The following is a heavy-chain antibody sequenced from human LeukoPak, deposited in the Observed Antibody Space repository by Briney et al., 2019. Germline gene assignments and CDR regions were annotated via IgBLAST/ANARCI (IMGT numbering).Heavy chain of an antibody. CDR3: AKDLGDYVWGSYRPPPGFFDY. CDR1: GFTFDDYA. CDR2: ISGDGGST. Sequence: PGGSLRLSCAASGFTFDDYAMHWVRQAPGKGLEWVSLISGDGGSTYYADSVKGRFTISRDNSKNPLYLQMNSLRTEDTALYYCAKDLGDYVWGSYRPPPGFFDYWGQGTLVTVSS. V-gene: IGHV3-43*02. J-gene: IGHJ4*02. D-gene: IGHD3-16*02.